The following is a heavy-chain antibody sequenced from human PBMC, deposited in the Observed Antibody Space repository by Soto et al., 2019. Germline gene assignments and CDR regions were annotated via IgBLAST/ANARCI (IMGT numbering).Heavy chain of an antibody. CDR2: IYYSGST. D-gene: IGHD3-3*01. Sequence: SETLSLTCTVSGGSISSYYWSWIRQPPGKGLEWIGYIYYSGSTNYNPSLKSRVTISVDTSKNQFSLKLSSVTAADTAVYYCASFMTYDSWSGYYTGSGGTFDYWGQGTLVTVSS. CDR3: ASFMTYDSWSGYYTGSGGTFDY. V-gene: IGHV4-59*08. CDR1: GGSISSYY. J-gene: IGHJ4*02.